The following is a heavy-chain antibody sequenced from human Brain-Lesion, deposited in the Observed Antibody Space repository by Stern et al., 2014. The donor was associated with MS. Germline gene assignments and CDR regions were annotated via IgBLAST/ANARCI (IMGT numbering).Heavy chain of an antibody. V-gene: IGHV1-24*01. CDR1: GYTLTDLS. J-gene: IGHJ4*02. Sequence: QVQLVQSGAEVKKPGASVKVSCKVSGYTLTDLSMHWVRQAPRKGLEWMGGFDPEDGETIYAQKFKGRVTVTEDTSTDTAYMELSSLRSEDTAVYYCATLSPGAGGNYYRHFDYWGQGTLVTVSS. CDR3: ATLSPGAGGNYYRHFDY. D-gene: IGHD1-26*01. CDR2: FDPEDGET.